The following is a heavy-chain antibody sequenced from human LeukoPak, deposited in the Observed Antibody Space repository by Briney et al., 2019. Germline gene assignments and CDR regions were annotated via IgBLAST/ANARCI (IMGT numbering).Heavy chain of an antibody. CDR2: IYTSGST. V-gene: IGHV4-4*07. J-gene: IGHJ5*02. CDR1: GGSISSYY. CDR3: ARNPRGNYGLDNWFDP. Sequence: SETLSLTCTVSGGSISSYYWSWIRQPAGKGLEWIGRIYTSGSTNYNPSLKGRVTMSVDTSKNQFSLKLSSVTAADTAVYYCARNPRGNYGLDNWFDPWGQGTLVTVSS. D-gene: IGHD1-7*01.